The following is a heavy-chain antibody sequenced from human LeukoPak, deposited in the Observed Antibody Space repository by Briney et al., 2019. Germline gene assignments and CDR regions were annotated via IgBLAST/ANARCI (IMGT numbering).Heavy chain of an antibody. Sequence: SETLSLTCAVYGGSFSGYYWSWIRQPPGKGLEWIGGINHSGSTNYNPSLKSRVTISIDTSKNQFSLKLSSVTAADTAIYYCARPLHCSSTTCYDWFDPWGQGTLVTVSS. V-gene: IGHV4-34*01. CDR3: ARPLHCSSTTCYDWFDP. CDR2: INHSGST. D-gene: IGHD2-2*01. CDR1: GGSFSGYY. J-gene: IGHJ5*02.